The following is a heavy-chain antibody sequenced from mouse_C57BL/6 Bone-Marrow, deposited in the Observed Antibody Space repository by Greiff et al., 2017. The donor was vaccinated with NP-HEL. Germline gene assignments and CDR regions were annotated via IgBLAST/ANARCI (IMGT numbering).Heavy chain of an antibody. V-gene: IGHV5-17*01. D-gene: IGHD2-3*01. J-gene: IGHJ3*01. CDR3: ARSWLLLSWFAY. Sequence: EVHLVESGGGLVKPGGSLKLSCAASGFTFSDYGMHWVRQAPEQGLEWVAYISSGSSTIYYADTVKGRFTISRDKAKNTLFLQMSSLRSEDTAMYYCARSWLLLSWFAYWGQGTLVTVSA. CDR1: GFTFSDYG. CDR2: ISSGSSTI.